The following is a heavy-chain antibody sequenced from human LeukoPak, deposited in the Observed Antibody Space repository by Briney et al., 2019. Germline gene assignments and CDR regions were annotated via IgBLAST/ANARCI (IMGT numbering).Heavy chain of an antibody. CDR1: GFTFNNYG. D-gene: IGHD2-2*01. CDR3: AKNAGLGYCTSTSCPFDP. J-gene: IGHJ5*02. CDR2: ISGSGGNT. Sequence: PGGSLRLSCAASGFTFNNYGMSWVRQAPGKGLEWVSGISGSGGNTYYADSVKGRFTISRDNSKNTVFLQMNSLTAEDTAVYYCAKNAGLGYCTSTSCPFDPWGQGTLVTVSS. V-gene: IGHV3-23*01.